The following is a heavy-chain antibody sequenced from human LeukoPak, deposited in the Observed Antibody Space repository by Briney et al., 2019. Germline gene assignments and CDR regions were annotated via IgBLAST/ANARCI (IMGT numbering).Heavy chain of an antibody. V-gene: IGHV3-48*04. CDR2: ISSSGSTI. CDR1: GFRFSSYG. D-gene: IGHD1-26*01. CDR3: ARDPYSGTYGDTYYYYMDV. J-gene: IGHJ6*03. Sequence: PGGSLRLSCAASGFRFSSYGMSWVRQAPGKGLDWVSYISSSGSTIYYADSVKGRFTISRDNARNSLYLQMNSLRAEDTAVYYCARDPYSGTYGDTYYYYMDVWGKGTTVTISS.